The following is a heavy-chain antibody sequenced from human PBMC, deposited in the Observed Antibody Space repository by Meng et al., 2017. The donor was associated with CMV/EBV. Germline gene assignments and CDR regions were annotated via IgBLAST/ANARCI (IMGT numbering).Heavy chain of an antibody. Sequence: SETLSLTCTVSGGSISSYYWSWIRQPPGKGLEWIGYIYYSGSTNYNPSLKSRVTISVDTSKNQFSLKLSSVTAADTAVYYSAREVRYCSSTSCYRFDPWGQGTLVTVSS. V-gene: IGHV4-59*01. CDR2: IYYSGST. CDR1: GGSISSYY. CDR3: AREVRYCSSTSCYRFDP. D-gene: IGHD2-2*01. J-gene: IGHJ5*02.